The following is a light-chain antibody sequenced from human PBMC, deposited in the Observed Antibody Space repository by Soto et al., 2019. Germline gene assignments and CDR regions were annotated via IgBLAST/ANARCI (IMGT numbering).Light chain of an antibody. CDR2: HDN. Sequence: SYELTQPPSVSVSPGQTAGITCSGAKLGSKYVSWYQQKPGQSPVLVIYHDNSRPSGIPERFSGSNSGNTATLTISGTQAMDEADYYCQAWDNSTPVFGTGTKLTVL. J-gene: IGLJ1*01. CDR1: KLGSKY. V-gene: IGLV3-1*01. CDR3: QAWDNSTPV.